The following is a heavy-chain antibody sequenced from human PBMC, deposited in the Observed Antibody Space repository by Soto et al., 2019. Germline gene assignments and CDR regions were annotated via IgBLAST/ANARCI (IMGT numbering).Heavy chain of an antibody. J-gene: IGHJ2*01. V-gene: IGHV4-59*01. CDR2: VSSTGST. CDR1: CASLTQDY. Sequence: LLENPFLPRPVSCASLTQDYLNWIPQSPGKGLEWIVSVSSTGSTVFNPSLTSRVTVSLDTSKNQFSLQLSSVTAADTAVYYCANFNWYFDLWGRGTLVTVSS. CDR3: ANFNWYFDL.